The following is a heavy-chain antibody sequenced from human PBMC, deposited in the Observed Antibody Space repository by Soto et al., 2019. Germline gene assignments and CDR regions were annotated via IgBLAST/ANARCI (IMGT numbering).Heavy chain of an antibody. V-gene: IGHV1-3*01. CDR1: GYTYTRYA. D-gene: IGHD5-18*01. CDR3: AKGVDTVMITLRDYYGMDV. Sequence: GASVKVSCKASGYTYTRYAIHWVRQAPGQRLEWMGWINVGNGNTKYSQKFQGRVSITRDTSASTAYMELSSLRSEDTAVYFCAKGVDTVMITLRDYYGMDVWGRGTTVTVSS. J-gene: IGHJ6*02. CDR2: INVGNGNT.